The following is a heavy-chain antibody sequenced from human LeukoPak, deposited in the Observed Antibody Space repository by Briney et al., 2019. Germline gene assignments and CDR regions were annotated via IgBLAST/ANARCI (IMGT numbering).Heavy chain of an antibody. CDR2: IYYSGGT. CDR1: GGSISSSSYY. D-gene: IGHD6-13*01. CDR3: ASHDSTTTYYFDY. J-gene: IGHJ4*02. V-gene: IGHV4-39*01. Sequence: NPSETLSLTCTVSGGSISSSSYYWGWIRQPPGKGLEWIGSIYYSGGTYYNPSLKSRVTISVDTSKNQFSLKLTSVTAADTAVYYCASHDSTTTYYFDYWGQGTLVTVSS.